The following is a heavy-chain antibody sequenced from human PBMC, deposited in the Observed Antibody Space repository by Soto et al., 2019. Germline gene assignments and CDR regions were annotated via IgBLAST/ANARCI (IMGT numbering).Heavy chain of an antibody. V-gene: IGHV5-51*01. J-gene: IGHJ4*02. CDR1: GCSLPGYG. D-gene: IGHD6-25*01. CDR2: IYPGDSDT. CDR3: ARPPFSSAAGFDY. Sequence: GESPYLSCTLSGCSLPGYGIGRGRQMRWNGLEWMGIIYPGDSDTRYSPSFQGQVTISADKSISTAYLQWSSLKASVTAMYSCARPPFSSAAGFDYWGQGTLVTVAS.